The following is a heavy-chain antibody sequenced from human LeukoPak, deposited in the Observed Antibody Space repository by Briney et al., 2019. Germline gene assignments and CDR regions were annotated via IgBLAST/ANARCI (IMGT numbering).Heavy chain of an antibody. CDR2: IYYSGST. CDR1: GGSISSGDYY. J-gene: IGHJ5*02. Sequence: SETLSLTCTVSGGSISSGDYYWSWIRQPPGKGLEWIGYIYYSGSTYYNPSLKSRVTISVDTSKNQFSLKLSSVTAADTAVYYCARVDYVWGSYPGWFDPWGQGTLVAVS. CDR3: ARVDYVWGSYPGWFDP. D-gene: IGHD3-16*02. V-gene: IGHV4-30-4*01.